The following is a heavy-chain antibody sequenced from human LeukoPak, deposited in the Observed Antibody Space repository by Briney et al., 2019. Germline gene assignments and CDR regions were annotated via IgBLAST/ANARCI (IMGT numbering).Heavy chain of an antibody. J-gene: IGHJ4*02. CDR3: ARVVGSGSYTATDY. CDR2: ISGSSSYR. CDR1: GFTFSTYN. Sequence: PGGSLRLSCVASGFTFSTYNMNWVRQAPGKGLEWVSSISGSSSYRYYADSVKGRVTISRDNAKNSLYLQMNSLRAEDTAVYYCARVVGSGSYTATDYWGQGTLVTVSS. V-gene: IGHV3-21*01. D-gene: IGHD3-10*01.